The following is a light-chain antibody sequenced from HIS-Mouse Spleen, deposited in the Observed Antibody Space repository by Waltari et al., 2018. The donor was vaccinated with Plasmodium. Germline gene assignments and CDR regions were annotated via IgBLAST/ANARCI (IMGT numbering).Light chain of an antibody. CDR2: DAS. Sequence: IQMTQSPSSLSASVGDRVTITCQASQYISNYLNWYQQKPGKAPKLLIYDASNLETGVPSRFSGSGSGTDFTFTISSLQPEDIATYYCQQYDNLPPYTFGQGTKLEIK. J-gene: IGKJ2*01. CDR1: QYISNY. V-gene: IGKV1-33*01. CDR3: QQYDNLPPYT.